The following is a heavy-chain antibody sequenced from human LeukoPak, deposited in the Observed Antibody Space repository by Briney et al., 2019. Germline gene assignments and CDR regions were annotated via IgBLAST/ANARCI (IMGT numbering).Heavy chain of an antibody. CDR3: ARDGNVVPAAILDY. V-gene: IGHV1-2*02. CDR1: GYTFTGYY. CDR2: INPNSGGT. D-gene: IGHD2-2*01. J-gene: IGHJ4*02. Sequence: ASVKVSCKASGYTFTGYYMHWVRQAPGQGLEWMGWINPNSGGTNYAQKFQGRVTRTRDTSISTAYMELSRLRSDDTAVYYCARDGNVVPAAILDYWGQGTLVTVSS.